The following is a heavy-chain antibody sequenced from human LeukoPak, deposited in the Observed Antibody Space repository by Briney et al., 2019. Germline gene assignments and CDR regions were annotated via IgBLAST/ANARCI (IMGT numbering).Heavy chain of an antibody. Sequence: GGSLRLSCAASGFTFSSYAMSWVRQAPGKGLEWVSAISGSGGSTYYADSVKGRFTVSRDNSKNTLYLQMNSLRAEDTAVYYCAKLDTRGTRYYFDYWGQGTLVTVSS. CDR3: AKLDTRGTRYYFDY. V-gene: IGHV3-23*01. CDR1: GFTFSSYA. D-gene: IGHD1-14*01. CDR2: ISGSGGST. J-gene: IGHJ4*02.